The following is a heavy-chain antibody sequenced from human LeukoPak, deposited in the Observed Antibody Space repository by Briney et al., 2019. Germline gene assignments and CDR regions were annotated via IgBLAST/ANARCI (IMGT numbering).Heavy chain of an antibody. V-gene: IGHV3-21*01. CDR1: GFTFSSYS. J-gene: IGHJ4*02. D-gene: IGHD7-27*01. CDR2: ISSSSSYV. CDR3: ARDYVWGSSESDY. Sequence: GGSLRLSCAASGFTFSSYSMNWVRQAPGKGLEWVSSISSSSSYVYYADSVKGRFTISRDNAKNSLFLQMSSLRVEDTAIYYCARDYVWGSSESDYWGQGTLVTVSS.